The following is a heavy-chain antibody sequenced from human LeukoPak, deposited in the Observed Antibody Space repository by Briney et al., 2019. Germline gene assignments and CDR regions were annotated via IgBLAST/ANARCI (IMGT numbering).Heavy chain of an antibody. J-gene: IGHJ3*01. CDR2: ISPSGDIT. CDR1: GFTFSSYA. V-gene: IGHV3-23*01. Sequence: GGSLRLSCAASGFTFSSYAMSWVRQAPGKGLEWVSGISPSGDITYYADSVMGRFSISRDNPKSTVSLQMSSLRAEDTALYYCVRDLHWGGFDVWGQGTMVTVSS. D-gene: IGHD7-27*01. CDR3: VRDLHWGGFDV.